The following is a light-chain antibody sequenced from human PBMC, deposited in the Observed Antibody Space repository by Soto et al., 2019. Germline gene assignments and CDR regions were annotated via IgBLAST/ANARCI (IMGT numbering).Light chain of an antibody. CDR3: SSYRRGSTYV. CDR1: SSDVGGYNY. CDR2: DVT. J-gene: IGLJ1*01. V-gene: IGLV2-14*03. Sequence: QSALTQPASVSGSPGQSITVSCTGTSSDVGGYNYVSWYQQHPGKAPRLMIYDVTNRLSGVSDRFSGSKSGNTASLTISGLQAEDEADYYCSSYRRGSTYVFGTGTKVTV.